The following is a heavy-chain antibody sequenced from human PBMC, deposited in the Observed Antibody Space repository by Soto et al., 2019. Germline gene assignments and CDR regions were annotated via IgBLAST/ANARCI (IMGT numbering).Heavy chain of an antibody. CDR1: GFRFSDSY. Sequence: XVSLRLSCAASGFRFSDSYMAWIRQAPGKGLEEIATVSSTGSTPYYADSVKGRFTISRDNAQNSLYLEMNNLRAEDTAVYYCARGQQLVANWLDPWGQGILVTVSS. CDR3: ARGQQLVANWLDP. CDR2: VSSTGSTP. V-gene: IGHV3-11*01. J-gene: IGHJ5*02. D-gene: IGHD6-6*01.